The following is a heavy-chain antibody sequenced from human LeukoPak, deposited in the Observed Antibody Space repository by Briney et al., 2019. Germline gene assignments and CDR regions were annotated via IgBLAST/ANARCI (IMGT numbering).Heavy chain of an antibody. CDR3: AKVADHALQYYFDY. J-gene: IGHJ4*02. CDR2: MSGRGNIT. Sequence: GGSLRLSCAASGFTFSSYAMSWVRQAPGKGPEWVSAMSGRGNITNYVDSVKGRFTISRDNSKNTLYLQMNSLRAEDTAVYYCAKVADHALQYYFDYWGQGTLVTVSS. V-gene: IGHV3-23*01. D-gene: IGHD5-24*01. CDR1: GFTFSSYA.